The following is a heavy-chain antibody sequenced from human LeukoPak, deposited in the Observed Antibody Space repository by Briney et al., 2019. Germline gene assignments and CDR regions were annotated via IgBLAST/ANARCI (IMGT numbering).Heavy chain of an antibody. V-gene: IGHV1-69*13. D-gene: IGHD1-26*01. CDR2: IIPIFGTA. CDR1: GGTFSSYA. J-gene: IGHJ4*02. Sequence: ASVKVSCKXSGGTFSSYAISWVRQAPGQGLEWMGGIIPIFGTANYAQRFQGRVTITADESTSTAYMELSSLRSEDTAVYYCARMTIVGVYYFDYWGQGTLVTVSS. CDR3: ARMTIVGVYYFDY.